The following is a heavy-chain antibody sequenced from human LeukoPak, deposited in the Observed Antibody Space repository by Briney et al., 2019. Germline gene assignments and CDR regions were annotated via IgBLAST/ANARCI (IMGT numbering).Heavy chain of an antibody. CDR2: IYNSGST. CDR3: AKYGYSSGWYFDY. Sequence: PSETLSLTCTVSGGSISSYYWSWIRQPPGKGLEWIGYIYNSGSTNYNPSLKSRVTISVDTSKNQFSLKLNSVTAADMAVCYCAKYGYSSGWYFDYWGQGTLVTVSS. D-gene: IGHD6-19*01. J-gene: IGHJ4*02. CDR1: GGSISSYY. V-gene: IGHV4-59*01.